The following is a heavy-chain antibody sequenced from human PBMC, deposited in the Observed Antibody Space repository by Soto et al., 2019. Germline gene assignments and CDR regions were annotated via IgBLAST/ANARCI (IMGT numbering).Heavy chain of an antibody. CDR2: INHGGST. V-gene: IGHV4-34*01. J-gene: IGHJ4*02. CDR1: GGSFSGYY. CDR3: ARGKVTMILLVNLLQSYFDS. Sequence: SETLSLTXAVYGGSFSGYYWSWIRQPPGKGLEWIGEINHGGSTKYNPSLKSRVTISVDTSKNQFSLKLNSVTAADTAVYYCARGKVTMILLVNLLQSYFDSWGQGTLVTVSS. D-gene: IGHD3-22*01.